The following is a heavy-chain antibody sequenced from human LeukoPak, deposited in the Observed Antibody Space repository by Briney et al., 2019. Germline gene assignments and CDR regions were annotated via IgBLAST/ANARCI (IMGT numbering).Heavy chain of an antibody. D-gene: IGHD1-26*01. Sequence: SETLSLTCTVSVYSISSGYYWGWIRQPPGKGLEWIGSIYHSGSTYYNPSLKSRVTISVDTSKNQFSLKLSSVTAADTAVYYCARGRRRWELLLRTDAFDIWGQGTMVTVSS. V-gene: IGHV4-38-2*02. J-gene: IGHJ3*02. CDR3: ARGRRRWELLLRTDAFDI. CDR1: VYSISSGYY. CDR2: IYHSGST.